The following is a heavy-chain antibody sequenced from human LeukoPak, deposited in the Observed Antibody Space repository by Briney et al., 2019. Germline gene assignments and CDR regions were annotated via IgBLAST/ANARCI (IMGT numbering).Heavy chain of an antibody. CDR2: ISGSGGST. CDR3: AKDLSGSLVGATIDY. CDR1: GFTFSSYA. J-gene: IGHJ4*02. V-gene: IGHV3-23*01. Sequence: PGGSLRLSCAASGFTFSSYAMSWVRQAPGKGLEWVSAISGSGGSTYYADSVKGRSTISRDNSKNTLYLQMNSLRAEDTAVYYCAKDLSGSLVGATIDYWGQGTLVTVSS. D-gene: IGHD1-26*01.